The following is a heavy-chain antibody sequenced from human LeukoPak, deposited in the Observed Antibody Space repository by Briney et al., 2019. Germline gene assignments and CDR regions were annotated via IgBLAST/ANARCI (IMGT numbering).Heavy chain of an antibody. CDR1: GGSFSGYY. CDR3: ASRDYCSGGSCYGGSYYFDY. V-gene: IGHV4-34*01. CDR2: INLSGST. Sequence: SETLSLTCAVYGGSFSGYYWSWIRQPPGKGLEWIGEINLSGSTNYHPSLKSRVTISVDTSKNQFSLKLSSVTAADTAVYYCASRDYCSGGSCYGGSYYFDYWGQGTLVTVSS. J-gene: IGHJ4*02. D-gene: IGHD2-15*01.